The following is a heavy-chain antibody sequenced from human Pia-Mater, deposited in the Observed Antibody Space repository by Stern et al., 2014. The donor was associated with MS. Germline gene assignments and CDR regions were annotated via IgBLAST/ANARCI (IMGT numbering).Heavy chain of an antibody. Sequence: QVQLQESGPGLVKPSETLSLTCTVSGASITNRDYWGWIRQPPGKGLEWIGSVYYSGITYYRPSLKSRAAISIDTSRNQFFLRLNFGTATDTAVYFCARGVTAVTNYVPNWCFDLWGRGTLVTVSS. CDR1: GASITNRDY. CDR2: VYYSGIT. J-gene: IGHJ2*01. CDR3: ARGVTAVTNYVPNWCFDL. V-gene: IGHV4-39*02. D-gene: IGHD4-11*01.